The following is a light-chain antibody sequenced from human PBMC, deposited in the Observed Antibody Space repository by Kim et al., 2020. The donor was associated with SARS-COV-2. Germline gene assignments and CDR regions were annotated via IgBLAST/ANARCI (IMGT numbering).Light chain of an antibody. Sequence: SAGDRATLSCRASQSVSSKLAWYKQKPDQAPRLLSYGASTRATGIPARFSGSVSGTEFSLTISSLQSEDFAVYYCQQYNNWPPITFGQGTRLEIK. CDR2: GAS. CDR3: QQYNNWPPIT. CDR1: QSVSSK. V-gene: IGKV3-15*01. J-gene: IGKJ5*01.